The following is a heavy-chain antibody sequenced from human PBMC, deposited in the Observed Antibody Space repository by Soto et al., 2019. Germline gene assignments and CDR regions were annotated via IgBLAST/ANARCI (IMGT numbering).Heavy chain of an antibody. Sequence: GGSLRLSCAASGFTFSGSAMHWVRQASGKGLEWVGRIRSKANSYATAYAASVKGRFTISRDDSKNTAYLQMNSLKTEDTAVYYCTVVVVAATQSYAFDIWGQGTMVTVSS. D-gene: IGHD2-15*01. CDR3: TVVVVAATQSYAFDI. CDR2: IRSKANSYAT. V-gene: IGHV3-73*01. J-gene: IGHJ3*02. CDR1: GFTFSGSA.